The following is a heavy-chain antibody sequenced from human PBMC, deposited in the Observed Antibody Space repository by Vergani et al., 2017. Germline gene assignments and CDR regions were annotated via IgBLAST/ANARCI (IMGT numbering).Heavy chain of an antibody. D-gene: IGHD3-10*01. CDR1: GYTFTSYY. V-gene: IGHV1-46*01. CDR3: ARDSFDLRITMVRGVIITGPLDY. J-gene: IGHJ4*02. CDR2: INPSGGST. Sequence: QVQLVQSGAEVKKPGASVKVSCKASGYTFTSYYMHWVRQAPGQGLEWMGIINPSGGSTSYAQKFQGRVTMTRDTSTSTVYMELSSLRPEDTAVYYCARDSFDLRITMVRGVIITGPLDYWGQGTLVTVSS.